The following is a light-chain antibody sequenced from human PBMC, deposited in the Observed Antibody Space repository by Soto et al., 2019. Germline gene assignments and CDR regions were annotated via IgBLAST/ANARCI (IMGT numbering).Light chain of an antibody. CDR2: DVS. J-gene: IGLJ2*01. V-gene: IGLV2-14*03. Sequence: QSVLTQPASVSGSPGQSITIPCNGTSNDIGAYNYVSWYQQHPGKVPKLMIFDVSYRPSGISDRFSGSKSGNTASLTISGLQPEDEADYYCSSYGASSTLFGGGTKLTVL. CDR3: SSYGASSTL. CDR1: SNDIGAYNY.